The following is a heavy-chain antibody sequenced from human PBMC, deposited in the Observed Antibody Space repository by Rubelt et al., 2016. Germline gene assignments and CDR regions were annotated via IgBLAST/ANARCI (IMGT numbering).Heavy chain of an antibody. CDR2: INYSGST. Sequence: QVQLQESGPGLVKPSETLSLTCTVSGGSISSNNYYWGWVRQSPGKGLEWIGSINYSGSTYYNPSLTSRVTMAADKSKNQFFFRLGFVTAADTALYYCARVCSGGNCRDYWGQGIMVTVSS. CDR1: GGSISSNNYY. J-gene: IGHJ4*02. D-gene: IGHD2-15*01. CDR3: ARVCSGGNCRDY. V-gene: IGHV4-39*07.